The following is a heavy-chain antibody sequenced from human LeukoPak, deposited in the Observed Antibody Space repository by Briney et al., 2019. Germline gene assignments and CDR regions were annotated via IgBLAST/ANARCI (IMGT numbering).Heavy chain of an antibody. Sequence: PSETLSLTCTVSGGSISSSSYYWGWIRQPPGKGLEWIGSIYYSGSTYYNPSLKSRVTISVDTSKNQFSLKLSSVTAADTAVYYCARQIGGDYYDSSFVVYWGQGTLVTVSS. V-gene: IGHV4-39*01. J-gene: IGHJ4*02. CDR2: IYYSGST. D-gene: IGHD3-22*01. CDR3: ARQIGGDYYDSSFVVY. CDR1: GGSISSSSYY.